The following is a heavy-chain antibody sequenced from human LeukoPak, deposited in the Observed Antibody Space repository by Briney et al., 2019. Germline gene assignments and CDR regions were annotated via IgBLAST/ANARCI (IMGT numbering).Heavy chain of an antibody. J-gene: IGHJ4*02. D-gene: IGHD6-19*01. CDR1: GFTVSSNY. V-gene: IGHV3-53*01. CDR2: IYSGGST. CDR3: ARGSYSSGWFLPNDY. Sequence: GGSLRLSCAASGFTVSSNYMSWVRQAPGKGLEWVSVIYSGGSTYYADSVKGRFTISRDNSKNTVYLQMNSPRAEGTAVYYCARGSYSSGWFLPNDYWGQGTLVTVSS.